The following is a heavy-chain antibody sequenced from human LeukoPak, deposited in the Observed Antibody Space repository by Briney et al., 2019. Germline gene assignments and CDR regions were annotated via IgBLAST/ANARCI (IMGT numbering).Heavy chain of an antibody. V-gene: IGHV3-23*01. CDR1: GFTFSSYA. D-gene: IGHD1-26*01. J-gene: IGHJ4*02. CDR2: ISGSGGST. CDR3: AKGRGYSGSYFRFDY. Sequence: GGSLRLSCAASGFTFSSYAMSWVRQAPGKGLEWVSAISGSGGSTYYADSVKGRFTISRDNSKNTLYLQMSSLRAEDTAVYYCAKGRGYSGSYFRFDYWGQGTLVTVSS.